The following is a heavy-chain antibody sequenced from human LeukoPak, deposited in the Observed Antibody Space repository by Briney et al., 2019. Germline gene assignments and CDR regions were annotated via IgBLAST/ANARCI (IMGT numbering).Heavy chain of an antibody. D-gene: IGHD3-10*01. V-gene: IGHV3-30*02. CDR2: IRYDGSNK. Sequence: GGSLRLSCAASGFTFSSYGMHWVRQAPGKGLEWVAFIRYDGSNKYYADSVKGRFTISRDNSKNTLYLQMNSLRAEDTAVYYCAKDITMVRGVSNFDYWGQGTLVTVSS. J-gene: IGHJ4*02. CDR3: AKDITMVRGVSNFDY. CDR1: GFTFSSYG.